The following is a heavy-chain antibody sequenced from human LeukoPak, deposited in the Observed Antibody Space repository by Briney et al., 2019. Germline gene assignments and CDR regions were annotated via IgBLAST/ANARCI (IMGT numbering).Heavy chain of an antibody. V-gene: IGHV3-30-3*01. Sequence: GRSLRLSCAASGFTFSSYAMHWVRQAPGKGLEWVAVISYDGSNKYYADSVKGRFTISRDNSKNTLYLQMNSPRAEDTAVYYCAKALVSGGAFDIWGQGTMVTVSS. CDR1: GFTFSSYA. J-gene: IGHJ3*02. D-gene: IGHD3-10*01. CDR2: ISYDGSNK. CDR3: AKALVSGGAFDI.